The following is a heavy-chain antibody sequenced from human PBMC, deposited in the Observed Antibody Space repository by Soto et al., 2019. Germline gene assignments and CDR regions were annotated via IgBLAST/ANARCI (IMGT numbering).Heavy chain of an antibody. V-gene: IGHV1-2*04. Sequence: GASVKVSCKASGYTFTSFDINWVRQAPGQGLEWMGWMNPNSGNTIYAQKFQGWVTMTRDTSISTAYMELSRLRSDDTAVYYCARDQRGSGYDSGYYYYGMDVWGQGTTVTVSS. CDR2: MNPNSGNT. J-gene: IGHJ6*02. CDR3: ARDQRGSGYDSGYYYYGMDV. CDR1: GYTFTSFD. D-gene: IGHD5-12*01.